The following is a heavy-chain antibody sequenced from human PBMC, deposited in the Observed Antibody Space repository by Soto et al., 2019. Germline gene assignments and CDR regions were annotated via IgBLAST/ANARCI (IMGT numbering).Heavy chain of an antibody. V-gene: IGHV3-7*01. Sequence: EVQLVESGGGLVQPGGSLRLSCAASGFTFSSYWMSWVRQAPGKGLEWVANIRQDGSEIYYVDSVKGRFTISRDNAKNSLYLQMNSMRAEDTAVYFCARPGAYCSGGSCFPYSYWGQGTLVTVSS. CDR1: GFTFSSYW. D-gene: IGHD2-15*01. CDR3: ARPGAYCSGGSCFPYSY. J-gene: IGHJ4*02. CDR2: IRQDGSEI.